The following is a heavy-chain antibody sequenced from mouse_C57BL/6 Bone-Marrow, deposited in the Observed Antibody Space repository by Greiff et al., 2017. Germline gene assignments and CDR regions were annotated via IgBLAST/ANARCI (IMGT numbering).Heavy chain of an antibody. D-gene: IGHD1-1*01. CDR3: ARGPTYYYGSSYYAMDY. V-gene: IGHV1-78*01. Sequence: QVQLQQSDAELVKPGASVKISCKVSGYTFTDHTIHWMKQRPEQGLEWIGYIYPRDGSTKYNEKFKGKATLTADKSSSTAYMQLNSLTSEDSAVYFCARGPTYYYGSSYYAMDYWGQGTSVTVSS. CDR1: GYTFTDHT. CDR2: IYPRDGST. J-gene: IGHJ4*01.